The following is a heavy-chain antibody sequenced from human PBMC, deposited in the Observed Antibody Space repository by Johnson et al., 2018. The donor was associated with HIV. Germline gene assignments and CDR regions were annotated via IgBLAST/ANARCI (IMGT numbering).Heavy chain of an antibody. J-gene: IGHJ3*01. D-gene: IGHD5-24*01. V-gene: IGHV3-23*04. CDR3: AKDLTYVISALQVRWLSFCLLFVGPASSVLDLRADV. CDR2: ITGSGGNT. CDR1: GFTFSSYG. Sequence: EVQLVESGGGLVQPGGSLRLSCAASGFTFSSYGMSWVRQAPGKGLEWVSSITGSGGNTYDADSVKGRFTISRDNSKNTLYLQMNSLTAEDTALYYCAKDLTYVISALQVRWLSFCLLFVGPASSVLDLRADVRG.